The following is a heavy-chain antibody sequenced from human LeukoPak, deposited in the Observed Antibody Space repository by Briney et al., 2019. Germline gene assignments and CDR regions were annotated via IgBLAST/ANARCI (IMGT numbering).Heavy chain of an antibody. CDR3: ATTPRGYHYYMDV. J-gene: IGHJ6*03. CDR1: GGSISSYY. V-gene: IGHV4-4*07. D-gene: IGHD3-10*01. CDR2: IYTSGST. Sequence: SETLSLTCTVSGGSISSYYWSWIRQPAGKGLEWIGRIYTSGSTTYNPSLKSRVTMSVDTSKNQFSLKLSSVTAADTAVYYCATTPRGYHYYMDVWGKGTTVTVSS.